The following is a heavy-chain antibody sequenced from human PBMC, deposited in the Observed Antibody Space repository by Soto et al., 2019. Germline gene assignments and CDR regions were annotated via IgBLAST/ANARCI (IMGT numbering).Heavy chain of an antibody. J-gene: IGHJ6*02. CDR3: AREMGIAAAGTLGDYYYGMDV. D-gene: IGHD6-13*01. Sequence: ASVKVSCKASGGTFSSYAISWVRQAPGQGLEWMGGIIPIFGTANYAQKFQGRVTITADESTSTAYMELSSLRSEDTAVYYCAREMGIAAAGTLGDYYYGMDVWGQGTTVTVSS. CDR2: IIPIFGTA. CDR1: GGTFSSYA. V-gene: IGHV1-69*13.